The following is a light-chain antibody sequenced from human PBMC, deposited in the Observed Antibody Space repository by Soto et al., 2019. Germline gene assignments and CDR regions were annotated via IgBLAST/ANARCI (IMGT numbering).Light chain of an antibody. CDR2: DAS. J-gene: IGKJ4*01. Sequence: EIVLTQSPATLSFSPGDRATLSCRASQSVSSYLAWYQQKPGQAPRLLIYDASNRATGIPARFSGSGSGTDFTLTISSLEPEDFTLYYCQQRSNWPSFGGGTKVEIK. CDR1: QSVSSY. CDR3: QQRSNWPS. V-gene: IGKV3-11*01.